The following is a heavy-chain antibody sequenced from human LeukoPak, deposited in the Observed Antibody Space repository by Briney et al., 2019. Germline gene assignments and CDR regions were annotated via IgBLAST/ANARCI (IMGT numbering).Heavy chain of an antibody. D-gene: IGHD3-10*01. CDR3: ARLPDYYGSNGPHDY. V-gene: IGHV5-51*01. CDR1: GYSFTSYW. Sequence: GESLKISCKGSGYSFTSYWIGWVRQMPGKGLEWMGIIYPGDSDTRYSPSFQGQVTIPADKSISTAYPQWSSLKASDTAMYYCARLPDYYGSNGPHDYWGQGTLVTVSS. J-gene: IGHJ4*02. CDR2: IYPGDSDT.